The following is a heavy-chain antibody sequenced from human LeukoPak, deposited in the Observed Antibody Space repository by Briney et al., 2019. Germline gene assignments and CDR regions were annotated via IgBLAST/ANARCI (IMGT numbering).Heavy chain of an antibody. D-gene: IGHD6-19*01. CDR3: APRTAVAD. CDR1: GFTVSSNY. CDR2: ISGSGGST. V-gene: IGHV3-23*01. J-gene: IGHJ4*02. Sequence: GSLRLSCAASGFTVSSNYMSWVRQAPGKGLEWVSAISGSGGSTYYADSVKGRFTISRDNSKNTLYLQMNSLRAEDTAVYYCAPRTAVADWGQGTLVTVSS.